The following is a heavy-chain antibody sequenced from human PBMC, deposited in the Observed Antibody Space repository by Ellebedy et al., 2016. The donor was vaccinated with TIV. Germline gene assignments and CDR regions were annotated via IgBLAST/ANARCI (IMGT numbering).Heavy chain of an antibody. V-gene: IGHV4-4*02. CDR3: ARAWGFKLNYFYYGIDV. CDR1: GDSISNSIW. J-gene: IGHJ6*02. Sequence: SETLSLTXAVSGDSISNSIWWTWVRQPPGKGLEWIGEIYHSGSTNYNPSLKSRVTISVDKPKNRFSLKLSSVTAADTAMYYCARAWGFKLNYFYYGIDVWGQGTTVTVSS. D-gene: IGHD1-7*01. CDR2: IYHSGST.